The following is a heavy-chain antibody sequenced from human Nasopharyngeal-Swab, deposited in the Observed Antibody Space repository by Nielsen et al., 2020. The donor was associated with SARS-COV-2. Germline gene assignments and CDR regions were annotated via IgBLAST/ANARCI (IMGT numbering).Heavy chain of an antibody. CDR3: ARNPRSVQYTSTWYGEFDY. V-gene: IGHV4-34*01. J-gene: IGHJ4*02. CDR2: INHSGST. D-gene: IGHD6-13*01. Sequence: PGKGLEWIGEINHSGSTNYNPSLKSRVAISVDTSKNQIFLNLSSVTAADSAVYYCARNPRSVQYTSTWYGEFDYWGQGTLVTVS.